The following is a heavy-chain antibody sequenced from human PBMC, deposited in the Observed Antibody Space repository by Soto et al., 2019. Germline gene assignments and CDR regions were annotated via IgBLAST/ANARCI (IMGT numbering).Heavy chain of an antibody. D-gene: IGHD3-22*01. CDR1: GFTFSSYG. V-gene: IGHV3-33*01. J-gene: IGHJ6*02. CDR3: ARDSSGYYPYGMDV. Sequence: QVQLVESGGGVVQPGRSLRLSCAASGFTFSSYGMHWVRQAPGKGLEWVAVIWYDGSNKYYADSVKGRFTISRDNSKNTLYLQMNSLSAEDTAVYYCARDSSGYYPYGMDVWGQGTTVTVSS. CDR2: IWYDGSNK.